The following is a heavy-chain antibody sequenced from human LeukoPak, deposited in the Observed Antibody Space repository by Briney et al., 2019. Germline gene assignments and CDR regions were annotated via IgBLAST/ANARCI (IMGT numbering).Heavy chain of an antibody. Sequence: AETLSLTCAVSGASIRNYYWSWIRQPPGKGLEWIAYISNTGSPSYNSSLKSRATMSADTSNNQLSLKLTSVTAADTAIYYCARDGYEYLDYWGQGTLVTVSS. J-gene: IGHJ4*02. CDR3: ARDGYEYLDY. D-gene: IGHD5-12*01. V-gene: IGHV4-59*12. CDR1: GASIRNYY. CDR2: ISNTGSP.